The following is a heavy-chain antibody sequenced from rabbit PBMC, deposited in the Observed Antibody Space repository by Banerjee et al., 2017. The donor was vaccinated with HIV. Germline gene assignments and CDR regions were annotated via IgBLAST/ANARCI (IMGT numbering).Heavy chain of an antibody. CDR1: GFSFSSGYD. J-gene: IGHJ4*01. CDR2: IYAGSSGST. CDR3: ARHADYAGYGYATNL. Sequence: QEQLVESGGGLVKPGASLTLTCKASGFSFSSGYDMCWVRQAPGKGLEWIACIYAGSSGSTYYASWAKGRFTISRTSSTTVTLQMTSLTAADTATYFCARHADYAGYGYATNLWGPGTPGHRL. V-gene: IGHV1S45*01. D-gene: IGHD6-1*01.